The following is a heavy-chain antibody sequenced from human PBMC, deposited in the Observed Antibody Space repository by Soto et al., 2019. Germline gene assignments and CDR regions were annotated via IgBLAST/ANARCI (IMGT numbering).Heavy chain of an antibody. CDR1: GFTFSSYG. D-gene: IGHD3-9*01. Sequence: GGSLRLSCAASGFTFSSYGMHWVRQAPGKGLEWVAVIWYDGSNKYYADSVKGRFTISRDNSKNTLYLQMNSLRAEDTAVYYCARGGGYDILTGYYYYYGMDVWGQGTTVTVS. J-gene: IGHJ6*02. CDR2: IWYDGSNK. V-gene: IGHV3-33*01. CDR3: ARGGGYDILTGYYYYYGMDV.